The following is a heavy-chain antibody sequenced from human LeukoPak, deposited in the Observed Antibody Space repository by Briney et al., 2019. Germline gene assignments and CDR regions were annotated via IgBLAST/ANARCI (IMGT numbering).Heavy chain of an antibody. CDR1: GFTFDDYA. J-gene: IGHJ6*02. CDR3: ARAVSGYYGMDV. D-gene: IGHD5/OR15-5a*01. Sequence: LPGRSLRLSCAASGFTFDDYAMRWVRQAPGKGLEWVSGISWNSGSIGYADSVKGRFTISRDNAKNSLYLQMNSLRAEDTAVYYCARAVSGYYGMDVWGQGTTVIVSS. V-gene: IGHV3-9*01. CDR2: ISWNSGSI.